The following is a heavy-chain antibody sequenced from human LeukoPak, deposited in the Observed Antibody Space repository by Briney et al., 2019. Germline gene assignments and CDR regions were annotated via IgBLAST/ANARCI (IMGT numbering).Heavy chain of an antibody. CDR2: ISSSSSTI. Sequence: GGSLGLSCAASGFTFSSYSMNWVRQAPGKGLEWVSYISSSSSTIYYADSVKGRFTISRDNAKNSLYLQMNSLRAEDTAVYYCASGYLGRAGTTDRLDYWGQGTLVTVSS. J-gene: IGHJ4*02. D-gene: IGHD4-17*01. CDR1: GFTFSSYS. V-gene: IGHV3-48*01. CDR3: ASGYLGRAGTTDRLDY.